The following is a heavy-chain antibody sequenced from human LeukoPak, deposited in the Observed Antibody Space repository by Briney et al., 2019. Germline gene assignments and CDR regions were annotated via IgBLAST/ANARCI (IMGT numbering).Heavy chain of an antibody. V-gene: IGHV3-64*01. CDR3: ARIYYDRGGHYYDY. J-gene: IGHJ4*02. Sequence: GGSLRLSCAASGFTFRNYAMHWVRQAPGEGLEYVSAITGDGGTTYYARSVKDRFTISRDNSKNTLYLQMGSLRAEDMAVYYCARIYYDRGGHYYDYWGQGTLVTVSS. D-gene: IGHD3-22*01. CDR1: GFTFRNYA. CDR2: ITGDGGTT.